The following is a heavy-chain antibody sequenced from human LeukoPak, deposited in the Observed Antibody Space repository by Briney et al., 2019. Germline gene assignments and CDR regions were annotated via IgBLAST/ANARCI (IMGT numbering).Heavy chain of an antibody. Sequence: ASVKVSCKASGYDFTEFHVHWVRLAPGQGLEWMGWINPNNGGTKYAHTFQGRVSMTRDISITTVYMELSKLRSDDTAVYFCARGGATYDGTDYSPYRWGRGTLVTVSS. J-gene: IGHJ4*02. CDR1: GYDFTEFH. D-gene: IGHD3-16*01. V-gene: IGHV1-2*02. CDR3: ARGGATYDGTDYSPYR. CDR2: INPNNGGT.